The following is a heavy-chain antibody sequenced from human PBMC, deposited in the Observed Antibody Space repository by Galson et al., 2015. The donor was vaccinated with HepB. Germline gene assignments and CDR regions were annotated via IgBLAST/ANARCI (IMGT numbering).Heavy chain of an antibody. D-gene: IGHD1-26*01. V-gene: IGHV1-69*06. CDR2: IIPIFGTA. CDR1: GGTFSSYA. J-gene: IGHJ4*02. CDR3: ARDNRNSGSYFFDY. Sequence: SVKVSCKASGGTFSSYAISWVRQAPEQGLEWMGGIIPIFGTANYAQKFQGRVTITADKSTSTAYMELSSLRSEDTAVCYCARDNRNSGSYFFDYWGQGTLVTVSS.